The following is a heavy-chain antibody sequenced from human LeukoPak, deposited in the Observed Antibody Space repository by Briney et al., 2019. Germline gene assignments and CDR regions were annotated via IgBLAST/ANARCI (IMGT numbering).Heavy chain of an antibody. CDR1: GFTLSELS. J-gene: IGHJ6*03. D-gene: IGHD2-2*01. V-gene: IGHV1-24*01. CDR2: FDPKDGEA. CDR3: ATGVFCATTTCPGYGNYYYFMDV. Sequence: GASVKDSCKGSGFTLSELSMHWVRQAPGKGLERVGGFDPKDGEAVYEERFRGRVILTDGRPSNTAYMGLSSLGADDTAVYYCATGVFCATTTCPGYGNYYYFMDVWGEGTTVTV.